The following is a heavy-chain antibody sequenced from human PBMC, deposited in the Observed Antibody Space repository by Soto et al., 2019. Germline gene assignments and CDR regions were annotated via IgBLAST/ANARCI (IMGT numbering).Heavy chain of an antibody. D-gene: IGHD6-19*01. CDR1: GGSISSGGYS. CDR2: IYHSGST. V-gene: IGHV4-30-2*01. J-gene: IGHJ5*02. Sequence: PSETLSLTCAVSGGSISSGGYSWSWIRQPPGKGLEWIGYIYHSGSTYYNPSLKSRVTISVDRSKNKFSMKQSSVTAAETAVYYCARQSSGWYNWFDPWGQGTLVTVS. CDR3: ARQSSGWYNWFDP.